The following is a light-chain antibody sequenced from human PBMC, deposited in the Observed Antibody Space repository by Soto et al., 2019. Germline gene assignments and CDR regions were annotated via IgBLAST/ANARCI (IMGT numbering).Light chain of an antibody. Sequence: EIVLTQSPGTLSLSPGERATLSCRASQSVSNNYLAWYQQKPGQAPRRPIYGASSRATGIPDRFSGSGSGTDFTLTISRLEPEDFAVYYCQQYGSSPTFGEGTRLEIK. CDR3: QQYGSSPT. V-gene: IGKV3-20*01. CDR2: GAS. J-gene: IGKJ5*01. CDR1: QSVSNNY.